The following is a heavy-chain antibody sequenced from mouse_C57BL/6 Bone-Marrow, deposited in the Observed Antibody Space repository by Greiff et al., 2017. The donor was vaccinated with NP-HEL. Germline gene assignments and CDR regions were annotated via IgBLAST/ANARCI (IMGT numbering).Heavy chain of an antibody. CDR2: IHPNSGST. CDR3: ASYYYGSPLMDY. V-gene: IGHV1-64*01. Sequence: VKLQESGAELVKPGASVKLSCKASGYTFTSYWMHWVKQRPGQGLEWIGMIHPNSGSTNYNEKFKSKATLTVDKSSSTAYMQLSSLTSEDSAVYYCASYYYGSPLMDYWGQGTSVTVSS. CDR1: GYTFTSYW. J-gene: IGHJ4*01. D-gene: IGHD1-1*01.